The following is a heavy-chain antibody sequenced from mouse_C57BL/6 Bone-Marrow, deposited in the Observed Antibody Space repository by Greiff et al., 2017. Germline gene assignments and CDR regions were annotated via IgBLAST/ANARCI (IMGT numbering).Heavy chain of an antibody. CDR1: GFTFNTYA. CDR3: VRDGGTPDYYGSSYGYFDV. V-gene: IGHV10-3*01. J-gene: IGHJ1*03. Sequence: DVKLVESGGGLVQPKGSLKLSCAASGFTFNTYAMHWVRQAPGKGLEWVARIRSKSSNYATYYADSVKDRFTISRDDSQSMLYLQMNNLKTEDTAMYYCVRDGGTPDYYGSSYGYFDVGGTGTTVTVSS. D-gene: IGHD1-1*01. CDR2: IRSKSSNYAT.